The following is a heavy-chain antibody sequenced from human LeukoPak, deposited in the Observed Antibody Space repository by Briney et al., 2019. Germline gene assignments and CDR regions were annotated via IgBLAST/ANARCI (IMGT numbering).Heavy chain of an antibody. CDR3: ANQGSGLYAGFLDY. V-gene: IGHV3-30*18. Sequence: GGSLRLSCAASGFTFSSYGMHWVRQAPGKGLEWVAVISYDGSNKYYADSVKGRFTISRDNSKNTLYLQMNSLRAEDTAVYYCANQGSGLYAGFLDYWGQGTLVTVSS. J-gene: IGHJ4*02. D-gene: IGHD6-19*01. CDR2: ISYDGSNK. CDR1: GFTFSSYG.